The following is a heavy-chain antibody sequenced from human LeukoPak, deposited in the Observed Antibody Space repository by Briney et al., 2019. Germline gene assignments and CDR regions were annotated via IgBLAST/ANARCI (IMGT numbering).Heavy chain of an antibody. V-gene: IGHV3-23*01. D-gene: IGHD2-21*02. CDR2: ISGSGGST. CDR3: AKDIRAFCGGDCYSFDH. CDR1: GFTFSSYA. Sequence: GGSLRLSCAASGFTFSSYAMSWVRQAPGKGLEWVSAISGSGGSTYYADSVKGRFTISRDNSKNTLYLQMNSLRAEDTAVYYCAKDIRAFCGGDCYSFDHWGQGTLVTVSS. J-gene: IGHJ5*02.